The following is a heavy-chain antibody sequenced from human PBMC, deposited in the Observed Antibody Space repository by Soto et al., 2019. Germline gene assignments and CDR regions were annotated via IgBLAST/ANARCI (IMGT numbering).Heavy chain of an antibody. CDR2: INSRTGVT. J-gene: IGHJ4*02. D-gene: IGHD4-17*01. CDR3: ARDGGEHGDYDY. V-gene: IGHV1-2*04. Sequence: MHWVRQVPGQGLEWMGWINSRTGVTNYAQKFQGWVTMTRDTSISTAYMEVSRLKSDDTAVYYCARDGGEHGDYDYWGQGTLVTVSS.